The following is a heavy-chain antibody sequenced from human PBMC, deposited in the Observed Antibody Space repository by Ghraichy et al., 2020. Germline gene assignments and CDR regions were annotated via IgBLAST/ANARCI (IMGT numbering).Heavy chain of an antibody. CDR1: GFIFSNYA. CDR2: LGGPGDVP. CDR3: AKDGFSYNSIYDAFDI. J-gene: IGHJ3*02. D-gene: IGHD3-10*01. Sequence: GGSLRLSCAASGFIFSNYAMNWVRQAPGKRLEWVSVLGGPGDVPNYAESVKGRFTISRDNSKNALYLERISLRAEDKAVYYWAKDGFSYNSIYDAFDIWGEGKIGTV. V-gene: IGHV3-23*01.